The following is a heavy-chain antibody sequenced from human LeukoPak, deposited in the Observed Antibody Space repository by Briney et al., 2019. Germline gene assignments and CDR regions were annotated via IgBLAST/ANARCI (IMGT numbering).Heavy chain of an antibody. CDR1: GGSISNYY. CDR2: IYYSGST. D-gene: IGHD3-22*01. CDR3: ARGPMMVGP. V-gene: IGHV4-59*01. J-gene: IGHJ5*02. Sequence: PSETLSLTCTVSGGSISNYYWSWIRQPPGKGLEWIGFIYYSGSTTYNPSLKSRATISVDTSKNQFSLKLSSVTAADTAVYYCARGPMMVGPWGQGTLVTVSS.